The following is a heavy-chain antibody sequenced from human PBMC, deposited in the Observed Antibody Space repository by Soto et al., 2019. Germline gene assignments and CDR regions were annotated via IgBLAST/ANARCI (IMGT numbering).Heavy chain of an antibody. Sequence: PGGSLRLSCAASGFTFRRNWMSWVRQAPGKGLEWVANIKEDGSAKYYADAVKGRFTLSRDNVENSLYLQMNSLRAEDTAVYYCARDGDGYPAWGQGTLVTVSS. D-gene: IGHD1-1*01. J-gene: IGHJ5*02. CDR1: GFTFRRNW. CDR2: IKEDGSAK. CDR3: ARDGDGYPA. V-gene: IGHV3-7*01.